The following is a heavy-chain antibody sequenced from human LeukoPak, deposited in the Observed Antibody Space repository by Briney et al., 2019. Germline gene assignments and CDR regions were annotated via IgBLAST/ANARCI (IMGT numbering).Heavy chain of an antibody. D-gene: IGHD1-26*01. J-gene: IGHJ4*02. CDR2: ISGSGGST. CDR3: AKDRGSYRDFDY. CDR1: GFTFSSYA. Sequence: QSGGSLRLSCAASGFTFSSYAMSWVRQAPGKGLEWVSAISGSGGSTYYADSVKGRFTISRDNSKNTLYLQMNSLRAEDTAIFYCAKDRGSYRDFDYWGQGTLVTVSS. V-gene: IGHV3-23*01.